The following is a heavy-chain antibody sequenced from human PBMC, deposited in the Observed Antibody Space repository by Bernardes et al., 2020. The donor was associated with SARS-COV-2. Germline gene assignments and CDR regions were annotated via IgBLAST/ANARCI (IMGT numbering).Heavy chain of an antibody. J-gene: IGHJ4*02. CDR2: INRNTGGT. CDR3: ARTRTTISTTGIPVDY. V-gene: IGHV1-2*02. D-gene: IGHD2-21*02. CDR1: GYTFTDYF. Sequence: ASVKVSCKASGYTFTDYFIHWVRQAPGQRLEWMGWINRNTGGTNYVQKFQGRVTMTRDTSITTAYMELSWLGSDDTAIYYCARTRTTISTTGIPVDYWGQGTLVTVSS.